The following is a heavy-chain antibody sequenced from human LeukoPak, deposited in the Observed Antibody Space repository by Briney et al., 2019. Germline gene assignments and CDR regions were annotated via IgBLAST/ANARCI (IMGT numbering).Heavy chain of an antibody. CDR2: IYYSGST. D-gene: IGHD2-21*02. Sequence: SETLSLTCTVSGGSISSGGYYWSWIRQHPGKGLEWIGYIYYSGSTYYNPSLKSRVTISVDTSKNQFSLKLSSVTAADTAVYYCARDRRDSRLFDYWGQGTLVTVSS. CDR1: GGSISSGGYY. J-gene: IGHJ4*02. CDR3: ARDRRDSRLFDY. V-gene: IGHV4-31*03.